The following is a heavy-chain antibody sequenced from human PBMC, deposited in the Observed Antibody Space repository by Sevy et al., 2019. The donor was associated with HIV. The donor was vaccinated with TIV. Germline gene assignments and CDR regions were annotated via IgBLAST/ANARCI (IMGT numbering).Heavy chain of an antibody. CDR3: ARGDSPPYDSSGYYLAPYYFDY. CDR2: ISSSSSYI. D-gene: IGHD3-22*01. CDR1: GFTFSSYS. V-gene: IGHV3-21*01. J-gene: IGHJ4*02. Sequence: GGSLRLSCAASGFTFSSYSMNWVRQDPGKGLEWVSSISSSSSYIYYAHSVKGRFTISRDNAKNSLYLQMNSLRAEDTAVYYCARGDSPPYDSSGYYLAPYYFDYWGQGTLVTVSS.